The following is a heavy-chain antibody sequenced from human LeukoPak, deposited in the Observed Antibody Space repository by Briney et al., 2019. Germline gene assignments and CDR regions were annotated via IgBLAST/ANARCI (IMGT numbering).Heavy chain of an antibody. Sequence: GASVKVFCKASGYTFSSYGISGVRQAPRQGLEWMGWISAYSGNTHYAQKFQGRVTMTTDTSTTTAYMELRGPRSDDTAVYYCARAEKPNWGNYYYYCMDVWGKGTTVTVSS. J-gene: IGHJ6*03. CDR2: ISAYSGNT. CDR3: ARAEKPNWGNYYYYCMDV. V-gene: IGHV1-18*01. D-gene: IGHD7-27*01. CDR1: GYTFSSYG.